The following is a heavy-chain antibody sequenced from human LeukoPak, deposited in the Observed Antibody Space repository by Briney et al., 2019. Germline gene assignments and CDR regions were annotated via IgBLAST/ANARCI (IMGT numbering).Heavy chain of an antibody. CDR1: GYSISSGYY. V-gene: IGHV4-38-2*01. Sequence: SETLSLTCAVSGYSISSGYYWGWIRQPPGKGLEWIGSIYHSGSTYYNPSLKSRVTISVDTSKNQFSLKLSSVTAADTAVYYCARQSEYDFWSGYSLPFDYWGQGTLATVSS. J-gene: IGHJ4*02. CDR2: IYHSGST. CDR3: ARQSEYDFWSGYSLPFDY. D-gene: IGHD3-3*01.